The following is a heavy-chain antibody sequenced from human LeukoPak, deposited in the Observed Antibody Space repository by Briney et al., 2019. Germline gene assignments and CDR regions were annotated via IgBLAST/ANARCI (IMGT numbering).Heavy chain of an antibody. Sequence: GGSLRLSCAASGFTFSSYGMSWVRQAPGKGLEWVSGIRSSGDSTYYADSVKGRFTISRDNSKNTLYLQMNSLRAEDTAVYYCAKDRWFGESPFDYWGQGTLVTVSS. CDR1: GFTFSSYG. CDR3: AKDRWFGESPFDY. V-gene: IGHV3-23*01. D-gene: IGHD3-10*01. CDR2: IRSSGDST. J-gene: IGHJ4*02.